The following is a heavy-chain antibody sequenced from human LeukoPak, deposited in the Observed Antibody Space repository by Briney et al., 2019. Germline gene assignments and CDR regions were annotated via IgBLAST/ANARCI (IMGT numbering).Heavy chain of an antibody. Sequence: GGSLRLSCAASDFSFITYAMSWVRQAPGKGLEWVSAISGSGDITYFADSVQGRFTVSRDSSKSTVYLQMNSLRAEDTAVYYCVRDNYSYRLDVWGQGTLVTVSS. CDR3: VRDNYSYRLDV. CDR2: ISGSGDIT. V-gene: IGHV3-23*01. J-gene: IGHJ4*02. D-gene: IGHD2-21*01. CDR1: DFSFITYA.